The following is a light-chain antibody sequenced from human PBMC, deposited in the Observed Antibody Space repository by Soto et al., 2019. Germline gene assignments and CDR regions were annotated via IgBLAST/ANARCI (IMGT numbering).Light chain of an antibody. J-gene: IGLJ2*01. Sequence: QSALTQPASVSGSPGQSITISCTGTSSDVGSYRFVSWYQQHPGKAPKLMIYDVSNRPSGVSNRFSGSKSGNTASLTISGLQADDEADYYCSSYTSSSTLVIFGGGTKLTVL. CDR2: DVS. CDR1: SSDVGSYRF. V-gene: IGLV2-14*03. CDR3: SSYTSSSTLVI.